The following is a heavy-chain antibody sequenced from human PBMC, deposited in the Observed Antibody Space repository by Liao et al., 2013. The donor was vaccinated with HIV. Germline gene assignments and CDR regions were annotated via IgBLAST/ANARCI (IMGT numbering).Heavy chain of an antibody. V-gene: IGHV4-31*11. D-gene: IGHD3-3*01. CDR3: ARDLGGYDFWSGTYFDY. Sequence: QVQLQESGPGLVKPSQTLSLTCAVSGGSISSGDHYWSWIRQSPGKGLEWVGFVFYSGSPYYNPSLKSRVSISLDTSKNQFSLKLSSVTAADTAVYYCARDLGGYDFWSGTYFDYWGQGTLVTVSS. J-gene: IGHJ4*02. CDR1: GGSISSGDHY. CDR2: VFYSGSP.